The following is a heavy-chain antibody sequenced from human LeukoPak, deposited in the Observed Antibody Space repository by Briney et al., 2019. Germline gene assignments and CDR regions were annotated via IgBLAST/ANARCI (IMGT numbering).Heavy chain of an antibody. Sequence: GGSLRLSCAASGLTVSSNYMSWVRQAPGKGLEWASVIYSGGSTYYADSVKGRFTISRDNSKNTLYLQMNSLRVEDTAVYYCARGNSGSYRSVYYYYYMDVWGKGTTVTVSS. V-gene: IGHV3-66*01. D-gene: IGHD1-26*01. J-gene: IGHJ6*03. CDR2: IYSGGST. CDR3: ARGNSGSYRSVYYYYYMDV. CDR1: GLTVSSNY.